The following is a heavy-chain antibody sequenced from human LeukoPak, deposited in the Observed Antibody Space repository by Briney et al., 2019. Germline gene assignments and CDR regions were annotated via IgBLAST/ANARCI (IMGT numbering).Heavy chain of an antibody. CDR2: ISSSGSTI. CDR3: ARDRVATIPLYYFDY. D-gene: IGHD5-12*01. V-gene: IGHV3-11*04. CDR1: GFTFSDYY. J-gene: IGHJ4*02. Sequence: GGSLRLSCAASGFTFSDYYMSWIRQAPGKGLEWVSYISSSGSTIYYADSVKGRFTISRDNAKNSLYLQMNSLRAEDTAVYYCARDRVATIPLYYFDYWGQGTLVAVSS.